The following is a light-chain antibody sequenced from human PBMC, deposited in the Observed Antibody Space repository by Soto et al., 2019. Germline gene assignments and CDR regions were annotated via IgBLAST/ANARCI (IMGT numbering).Light chain of an antibody. Sequence: EIVLTQSPGTLSLSPGERATLSCRASQSVSNNYLAWYQQKPGQAPRLLIYDASNRATGIPARFSGSGSGTDFTLTISSLEPEDFAVYYCQRRSNWPLTFGGGTKVDIK. CDR2: DAS. CDR3: QRRSNWPLT. CDR1: QSVSNNY. J-gene: IGKJ4*01. V-gene: IGKV3-11*01.